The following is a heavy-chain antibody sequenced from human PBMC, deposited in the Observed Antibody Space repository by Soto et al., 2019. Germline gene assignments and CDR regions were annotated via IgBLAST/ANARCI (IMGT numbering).Heavy chain of an antibody. J-gene: IGHJ6*03. CDR1: GFTFSSYA. CDR2: ISGSGGST. Sequence: GGSLRLSCAASGFTFSSYAMSWVRQAPGKGLEWVSAISGSGGSTYYADSVKGRFTISRDNSKNTLYLQMNSLRAEDTAVYYCANSAAVAGVYYYYYMDVWGKGTTVNVSS. V-gene: IGHV3-23*01. D-gene: IGHD6-19*01. CDR3: ANSAAVAGVYYYYYMDV.